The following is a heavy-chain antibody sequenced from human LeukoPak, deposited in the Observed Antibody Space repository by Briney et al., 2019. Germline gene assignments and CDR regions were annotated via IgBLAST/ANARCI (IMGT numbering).Heavy chain of an antibody. V-gene: IGHV4-39*01. J-gene: IGHJ4*02. CDR3: ARLVPAGGFDY. CDR1: GGSISSSGFY. CDR2: IHFSGST. D-gene: IGHD2-2*01. Sequence: SETLSLTCTVSGGSISSSGFYWGWILQPPGKGLEWIGSIHFSGSTYYNPSLKSRVTISVDTSKNQFSLKLSSVTAADTAVYYCARLVPAGGFDYWGQGTLVTVSS.